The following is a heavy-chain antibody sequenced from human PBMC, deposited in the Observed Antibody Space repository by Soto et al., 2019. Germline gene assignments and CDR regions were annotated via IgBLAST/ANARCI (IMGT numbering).Heavy chain of an antibody. Sequence: GASVKVSCKASGYTFTSYGISWVRQAPGQGLEWMGWISAYNGNTNYAQKLQGRVTMTTDTSTSTAYMELRSLRSDDTAVYYCAKGDDILTGYSRDYYYGMDVWGQGTTVTVSS. CDR2: ISAYNGNT. D-gene: IGHD3-9*01. J-gene: IGHJ6*02. CDR1: GYTFTSYG. CDR3: AKGDDILTGYSRDYYYGMDV. V-gene: IGHV1-18*04.